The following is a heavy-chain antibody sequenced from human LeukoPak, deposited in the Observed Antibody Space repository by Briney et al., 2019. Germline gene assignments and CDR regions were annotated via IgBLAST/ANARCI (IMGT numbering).Heavy chain of an antibody. CDR2: IYTSGST. V-gene: IGHV4-4*07. D-gene: IGHD6-6*01. Sequence: SETLSLTCTVSGGSISSYYWSWIRQPAGKGQEWIGRIYTSGSTNYNPSLKSRVTMSVDTSKNQFSLKLSSVTAADTAVYYCARDSDPSSIAAPRDAFDIWGQGTMVTVSS. J-gene: IGHJ3*02. CDR3: ARDSDPSSIAAPRDAFDI. CDR1: GGSISSYY.